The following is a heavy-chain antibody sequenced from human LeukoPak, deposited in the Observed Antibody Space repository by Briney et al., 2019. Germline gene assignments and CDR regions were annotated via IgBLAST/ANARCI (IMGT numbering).Heavy chain of an antibody. V-gene: IGHV3-49*04. J-gene: IGHJ5*02. Sequence: PGRSLRLSCTVSGFNFGDYPLTWVRQAPGKGLEWVGFIRSKTYSATAEYAGSVKGRFIISRDDSKRIGYLQMHSLQIEDTAVYFCSTVFFYYDSSGYYSASWGQGTLVTVSS. D-gene: IGHD3-22*01. CDR2: IRSKTYSATA. CDR3: STVFFYYDSSGYYSAS. CDR1: GFNFGDYP.